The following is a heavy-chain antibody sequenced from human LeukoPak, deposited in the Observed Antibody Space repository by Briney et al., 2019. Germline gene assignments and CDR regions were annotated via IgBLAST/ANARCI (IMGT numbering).Heavy chain of an antibody. CDR2: IYHSGGT. CDR3: ARGGGNAGGSAGS. J-gene: IGHJ5*02. Sequence: SETLSLTCIVSGYSISSGYYWVWIRQPPGKGLEWIGSIYHSGGTYYNPSLKSRVTISVDTSKNQFSMKLTSVTAADTAVYYCARGGGNAGGSAGSWGQGTLVTVSS. V-gene: IGHV4-38-2*02. D-gene: IGHD4-23*01. CDR1: GYSISSGYY.